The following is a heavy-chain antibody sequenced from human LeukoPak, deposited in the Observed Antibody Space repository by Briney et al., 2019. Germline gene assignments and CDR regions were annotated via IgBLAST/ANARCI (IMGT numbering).Heavy chain of an antibody. V-gene: IGHV3-21*01. D-gene: IGHD3-16*01. Sequence: GGSLRLSCVGSGFSFSDYALEWVRQPPGKGLEWVASITPKSDYIYYTPSVKGRFTMSRDNARRSVYLQMNSLRADDTALYYCATMVGPRFGTYYFDFWGQGVQVTVSS. CDR1: GFSFSDYA. CDR2: ITPKSDYI. J-gene: IGHJ4*01. CDR3: ATMVGPRFGTYYFDF.